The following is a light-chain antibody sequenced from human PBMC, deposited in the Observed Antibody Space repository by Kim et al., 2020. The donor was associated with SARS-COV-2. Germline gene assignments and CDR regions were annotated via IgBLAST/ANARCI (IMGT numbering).Light chain of an antibody. Sequence: IQLTQSPSTLSASVGDRVTITCRASQSIGGWLAWYQQKRGKAPKLLIYDASSVESGVPSRFSGSGSGTEFTLTISSLQPDDSATYYCQHHSTYPITFGQGTRLEIK. CDR3: QHHSTYPIT. V-gene: IGKV1-5*01. CDR2: DAS. CDR1: QSIGGW. J-gene: IGKJ5*01.